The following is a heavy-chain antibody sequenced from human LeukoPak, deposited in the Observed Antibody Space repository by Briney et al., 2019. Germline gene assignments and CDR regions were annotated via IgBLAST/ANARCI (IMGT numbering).Heavy chain of an antibody. CDR3: ARDGRGQGVNYDC. Sequence: GASVKVSCRASGYTFTDYYIHWVRQAPGQGLEWVGWINPKSGATNYAQKFQGRVTMTSDTSINTAYMEMPRLRSDDAAVYYCARDGRGQGVNYDCWGQGTLVTVSS. CDR2: INPKSGAT. J-gene: IGHJ4*02. V-gene: IGHV1-2*02. CDR1: GYTFTDYY. D-gene: IGHD3-10*01.